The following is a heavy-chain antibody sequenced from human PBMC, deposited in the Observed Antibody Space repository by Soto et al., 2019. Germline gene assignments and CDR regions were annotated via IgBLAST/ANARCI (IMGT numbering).Heavy chain of an antibody. J-gene: IGHJ6*02. Sequence: SDTLSLTCAVYGGSFSGYYWSWIRQPPGKGLEWIGEINHSGSTNYNPSLKSRVTISVDTSKNQFSLKLSSVTAADTAVYYCAIIRNYYYYGMDVWGQGTTVTVSS. V-gene: IGHV4-34*01. CDR1: GGSFSGYY. CDR2: INHSGST. CDR3: AIIRNYYYYGMDV.